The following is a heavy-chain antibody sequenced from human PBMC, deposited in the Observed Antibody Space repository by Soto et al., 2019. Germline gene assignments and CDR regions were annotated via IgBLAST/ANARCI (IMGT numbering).Heavy chain of an antibody. D-gene: IGHD3-10*01. V-gene: IGHV4-34*01. CDR3: ARDFPPYGSGSYYNVRRGWHFDY. J-gene: IGHJ4*02. Sequence: PSETLSLTCAVYGGSFSGYYWSWIRQPPGKGLEWIGEINHSGSTNYNPSLKSRVTISVDTSKNQFFLKLSSVTAADTAVYYCARDFPPYGSGSYYNVRRGWHFDYWGQGTLVTVSS. CDR1: GGSFSGYY. CDR2: INHSGST.